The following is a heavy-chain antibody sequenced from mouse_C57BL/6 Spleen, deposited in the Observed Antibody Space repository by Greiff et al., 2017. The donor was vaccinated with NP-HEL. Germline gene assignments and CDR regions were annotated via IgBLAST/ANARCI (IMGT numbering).Heavy chain of an antibody. CDR2: INPNYGTT. V-gene: IGHV1-39*01. Sequence: VLPQQSGPDLVKPGASVKISSKASGYSFTDYNMNWVKQSNGKSLEWIGVINPNYGTTSYNQKFKGKAKLTVYQSSSTDYMQLNSLTSEDSAVYYSGRVHYYGSSYGYYAMDYWGQGTSVTVSS. D-gene: IGHD1-1*01. J-gene: IGHJ4*01. CDR3: GRVHYYGSSYGYYAMDY. CDR1: GYSFTDYN.